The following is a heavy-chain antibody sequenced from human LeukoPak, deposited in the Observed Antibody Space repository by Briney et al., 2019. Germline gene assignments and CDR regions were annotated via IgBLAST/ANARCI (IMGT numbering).Heavy chain of an antibody. CDR2: IGTIGDT. V-gene: IGHV3-13*01. J-gene: IGHJ6*03. D-gene: IGHD3-3*01. CDR3: ARVTVSGNAPVPGYMDV. Sequence: GGSLRLSCAASGFTFSTYDMHWVRQVSGKGLEWVSSIGTIGDTFYPGSVKGRFTISRENAKNSLYLQMNGLRAGDTAVYYCARVTVSGNAPVPGYMDVWGKGTTVTVSS. CDR1: GFTFSTYD.